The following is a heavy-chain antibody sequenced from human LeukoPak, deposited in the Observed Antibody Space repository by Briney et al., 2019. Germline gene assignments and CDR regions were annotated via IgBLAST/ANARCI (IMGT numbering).Heavy chain of an antibody. CDR1: GFTFSTYA. Sequence: GGSLRLSCAASGFTFSTYAMHWVRQAPGKGLKWVAVISYDGSYKYYADSVKGRFSISRDNSKKTLYLQMSSLRDEDTAVYYCAGVSESGWYYFDYWGQGTLVTVSS. J-gene: IGHJ4*02. CDR3: AGVSESGWYYFDY. V-gene: IGHV3-30*03. D-gene: IGHD6-19*01. CDR2: ISYDGSYK.